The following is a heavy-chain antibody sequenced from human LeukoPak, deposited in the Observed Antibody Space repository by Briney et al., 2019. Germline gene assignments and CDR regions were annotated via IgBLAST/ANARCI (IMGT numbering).Heavy chain of an antibody. J-gene: IGHJ6*02. D-gene: IGHD2-2*01. V-gene: IGHV3-21*01. CDR3: ARDRTPAIVVVPAYGMDV. Sequence: GSLRLSCAASGFNFSSYSMNWVRQAPGKGLEWDASISSSSSYIYYADSVKGRFTISRDNAKNSLYLQMNSLRAEDTAVYYCARDRTPAIVVVPAYGMDVWGQGTTVTVSS. CDR1: GFNFSSYS. CDR2: ISSSSSYI.